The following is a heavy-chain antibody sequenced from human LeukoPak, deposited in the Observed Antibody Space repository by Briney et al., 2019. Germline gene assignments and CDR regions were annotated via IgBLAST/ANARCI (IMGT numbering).Heavy chain of an antibody. CDR2: IWYDGSNK. CDR3: ARDRPSSGWRYFDY. Sequence: PGGSLRLSCAASGFTFSSYGMHWVRQAPGKGLEWVAVIWYDGSNKYYADSVKGRFTISRDNSKNTLYLQMNSLRAEDTAVYYCARDRPSSGWRYFDYWGQGTLVTVSS. D-gene: IGHD6-19*01. V-gene: IGHV3-33*01. J-gene: IGHJ4*02. CDR1: GFTFSSYG.